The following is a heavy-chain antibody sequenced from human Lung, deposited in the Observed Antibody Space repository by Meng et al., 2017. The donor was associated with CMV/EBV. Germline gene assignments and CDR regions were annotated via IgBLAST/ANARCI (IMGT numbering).Heavy chain of an antibody. V-gene: IGHV1-46*01. CDR1: GYTFTSYY. CDR2: INPSGGST. Sequence: ASVXVSCKASGYTFTSYYMHWVRQAPGQGLEWMGIINPSGGSTSYAQKFQGRVTMTRDTSTSTVYMELSSLRSEDTAVYYCARAVRHCSSTSCYPGGGWQLMRYWXQGTLVTVSS. J-gene: IGHJ4*02. CDR3: ARAVRHCSSTSCYPGGGWQLMRY. D-gene: IGHD2-2*01.